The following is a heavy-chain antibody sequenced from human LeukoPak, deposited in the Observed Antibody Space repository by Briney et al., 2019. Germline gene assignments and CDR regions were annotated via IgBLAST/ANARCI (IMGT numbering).Heavy chain of an antibody. V-gene: IGHV3-48*01. Sequence: GGSLRLSCAVSGFTFSSYGMNWVRQAPGRGLEWISYISGSSGTKYYADSVKGRFTVSRDNAKNSLYLQMNSLRAEDTAVYYCAKGSPWGWDYFDYWGQGTLVTVSS. CDR3: AKGSPWGWDYFDY. CDR2: ISGSSGTK. J-gene: IGHJ4*02. CDR1: GFTFSSYG. D-gene: IGHD3-16*01.